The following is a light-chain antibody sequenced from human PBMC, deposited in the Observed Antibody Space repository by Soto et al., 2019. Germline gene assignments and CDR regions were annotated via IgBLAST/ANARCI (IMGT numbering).Light chain of an antibody. Sequence: QSALTQPASVSGSPGQSITISCTGTSSDVGGYNYVSWYQQHPGKAPKLMIYDVSNRPSGVSIRFSGSKSGNTASLTISGLQAEDEADYYCSSYTSSSLVVFGGGTQLTVL. J-gene: IGLJ2*01. CDR2: DVS. V-gene: IGLV2-14*01. CDR3: SSYTSSSLVV. CDR1: SSDVGGYNY.